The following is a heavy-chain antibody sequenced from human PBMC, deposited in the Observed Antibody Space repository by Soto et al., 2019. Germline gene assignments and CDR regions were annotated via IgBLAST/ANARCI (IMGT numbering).Heavy chain of an antibody. CDR1: GGSFSGYY. D-gene: IGHD2-2*01. CDR3: ARGRYLAGYCSSTSCYERDNWFDP. V-gene: IGHV4-34*01. J-gene: IGHJ5*02. Sequence: SETLSLTCAVYGGSFSGYYWSWIRQPPGKGLEWIGEINHSVSTNYNPSLKSRVTISVDTSKNQFSLKLSSVTAADTAVYYCARGRYLAGYCSSTSCYERDNWFDPWGQGTLVTVSS. CDR2: INHSVST.